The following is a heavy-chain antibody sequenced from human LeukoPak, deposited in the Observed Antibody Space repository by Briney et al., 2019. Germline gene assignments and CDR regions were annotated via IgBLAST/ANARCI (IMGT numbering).Heavy chain of an antibody. CDR2: IRSDGSNK. D-gene: IGHD2-21*02. CDR1: GFTFSNYA. J-gene: IGHJ4*02. CDR3: AKDRTELGDFVDY. V-gene: IGHV3-30*02. Sequence: GGSLRLSCAASGFTFSNYAMLWVRQAPGKGLEWVSFIRSDGSNKYYADSVKGRFTISRDNSKNTLYLQMNSLRVEDTAVYYCAKDRTELGDFVDYWGQGTLVSVSS.